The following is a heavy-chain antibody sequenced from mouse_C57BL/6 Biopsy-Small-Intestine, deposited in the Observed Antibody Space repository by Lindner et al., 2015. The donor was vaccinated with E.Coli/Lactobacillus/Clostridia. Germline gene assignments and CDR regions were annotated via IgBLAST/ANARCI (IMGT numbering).Heavy chain of an antibody. CDR1: GFTFSDYG. CDR2: ISSGSSTI. Sequence: VQLQESGGGLVKPGGSLKLSCAASGFTFSDYGMHWVRQAPEKGLEWVACISSGSSTIYYADTVKGRFTISRDNAKNTLFLQMTSLRSEDTAMYYCARSLLLTRGFAYWGQGTLVTVSA. CDR3: ARSLLLTRGFAY. V-gene: IGHV5-17*01. J-gene: IGHJ3*01. D-gene: IGHD2-1*01.